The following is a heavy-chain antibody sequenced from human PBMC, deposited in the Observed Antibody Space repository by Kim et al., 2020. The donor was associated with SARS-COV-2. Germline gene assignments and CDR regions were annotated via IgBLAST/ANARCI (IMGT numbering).Heavy chain of an antibody. J-gene: IGHJ4*02. CDR1: GGTFSSYA. D-gene: IGHD5-18*01. CDR2: IIPIFGTA. CDR3: ARDSNSYGFFRGSKAQYYFGY. V-gene: IGHV1-69*13. Sequence: SVKVSCKASGGTFSSYAISWVRQAPGQGLEWMGGIIPIFGTANYAQKFQGRVTITADESTSTAYMELSSLRSEDTAVYYCARDSNSYGFFRGSKAQYYFGYWGQGTLGTVSS.